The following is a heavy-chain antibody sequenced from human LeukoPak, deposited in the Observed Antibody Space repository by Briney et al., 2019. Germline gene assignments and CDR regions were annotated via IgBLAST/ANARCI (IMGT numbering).Heavy chain of an antibody. D-gene: IGHD5-12*01. Sequence: SVKVSCKASGGTFSGYAISWVRQAPGQGLEWMGRIIPILGIANYAQKFQGRVTITADKSTSTAYMELSSLRSEDTAVYYCARVGYSGYDYAFDIWGQGTMVTVSS. CDR3: ARVGYSGYDYAFDI. V-gene: IGHV1-69*04. J-gene: IGHJ3*02. CDR2: IIPILGIA. CDR1: GGTFSGYA.